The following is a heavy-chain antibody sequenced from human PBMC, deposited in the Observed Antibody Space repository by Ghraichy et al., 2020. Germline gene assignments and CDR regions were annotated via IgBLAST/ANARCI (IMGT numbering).Heavy chain of an antibody. V-gene: IGHV3-9*01. CDR1: GFRFDDYG. D-gene: IGHD1-1*01. J-gene: IGHJ4*02. CDR3: AKARTGTTFYYFDH. CDR2: ISWNSGSV. Sequence: GGSLRLSCAASGFRFDDYGMHWVRQAPGKGLEWVSSISWNSGSVGYADSVKGRFTISRDNARNSLYLQMTSLRGEDTAFYYCAKARTGTTFYYFDHWGQGTLVTVST.